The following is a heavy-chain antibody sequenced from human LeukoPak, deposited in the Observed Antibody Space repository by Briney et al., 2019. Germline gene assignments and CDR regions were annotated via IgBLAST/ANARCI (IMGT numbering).Heavy chain of an antibody. V-gene: IGHV3-23*01. Sequence: GGSLRLSCAASGFTFSSYAMSWVRQAPGKGLEWVSGISGSGYSYYADSVQGRFTISRDNSKKTLNLQMNNLRAEDTAVYYCAKGTACVSDYDYVWGTYRRGYPSSGYSDYWGQGTLVTVSS. CDR1: GFTFSSYA. D-gene: IGHD3-16*02. CDR2: ISGSGYS. CDR3: AKGTACVSDYDYVWGTYRRGYPSSGYSDY. J-gene: IGHJ4*02.